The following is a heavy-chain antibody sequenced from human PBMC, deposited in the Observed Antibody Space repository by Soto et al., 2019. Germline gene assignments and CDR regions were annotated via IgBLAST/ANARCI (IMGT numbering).Heavy chain of an antibody. CDR1: GFTFSSYA. CDR2: ISSNGGST. CDR3: VKDRCSSTSCHNWFDP. Sequence: PGGSLRLSCSASGFTFSSYAMHWVRQAPGKGLEYVSAISSNGGSTYYADSVKGRFTISRDNSKNTLYLQMSSLRAEDTAVYYCVKDRCSSTSCHNWFDPRGQGTLVTVSS. D-gene: IGHD2-2*01. J-gene: IGHJ5*02. V-gene: IGHV3-64D*06.